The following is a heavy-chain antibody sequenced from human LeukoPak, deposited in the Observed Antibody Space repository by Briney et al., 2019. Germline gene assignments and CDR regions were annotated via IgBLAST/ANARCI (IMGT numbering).Heavy chain of an antibody. V-gene: IGHV1-2*06. Sequence: GASVKVSCKASGYTFTGYYMHWVRQAPGQGLEWMGQINPNSGGTNYAQKFQGRVTMTRDTSISTAYMELSRLRSDDTAVYYCARGLPASQEQRALLWFGEFGFGYWGQGTLVTVSS. CDR3: ARGLPASQEQRALLWFGEFGFGY. J-gene: IGHJ4*02. D-gene: IGHD3-10*01. CDR2: INPNSGGT. CDR1: GYTFTGYY.